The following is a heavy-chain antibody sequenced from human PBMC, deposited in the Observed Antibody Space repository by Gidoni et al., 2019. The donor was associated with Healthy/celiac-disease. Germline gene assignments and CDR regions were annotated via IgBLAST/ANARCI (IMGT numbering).Heavy chain of an antibody. V-gene: IGHV3-30*18. J-gene: IGHJ4*02. CDR3: AKDLSVPQQLVPYFDY. CDR2: ISYDGSNK. Sequence: QVQLVESGGGVVQPAWSLRLPCAASAFPFRPFGMHWVRPAPGKGLEWVAVISYDGSNKYYADSVKGRFTISRDNSKNTLYLQMNSLRAEDTAVYYCAKDLSVPQQLVPYFDYWGQGTLVTVSS. CDR1: AFPFRPFG. D-gene: IGHD6-13*01.